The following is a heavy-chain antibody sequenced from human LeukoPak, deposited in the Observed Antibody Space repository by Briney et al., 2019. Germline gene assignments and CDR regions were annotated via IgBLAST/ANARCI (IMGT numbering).Heavy chain of an antibody. CDR1: GYTFTSYG. CDR3: ARVDAGPSTVTTGGFDY. CDR2: ISAYNGNT. J-gene: IGHJ4*02. V-gene: IGHV1-18*01. Sequence: ASVKVSCKASGYTFTSYGISWARQAPGQGLEWMGWISAYNGNTNYAQKLQGRVTMTTDTSTSTAYMELRSLRSDDTAVYYCARVDAGPSTVTTGGFDYWGQGTLVTVSS. D-gene: IGHD4-17*01.